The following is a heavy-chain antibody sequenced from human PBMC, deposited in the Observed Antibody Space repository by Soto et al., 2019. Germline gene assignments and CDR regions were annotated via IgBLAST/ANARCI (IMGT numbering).Heavy chain of an antibody. V-gene: IGHV3-23*01. CDR3: AKRSSSSTFDY. Sequence: GGSLRLASAASGFTFSNYVMSWVRQAPGKGLEWVSVISGSDDSTYYADSVKGRFTISRDNSKNTLYLQMNSLRAEDTAVYYCAKRSSSSTFDYWGQGTLVTVSS. CDR2: ISGSDDST. D-gene: IGHD6-6*01. CDR1: GFTFSNYV. J-gene: IGHJ4*02.